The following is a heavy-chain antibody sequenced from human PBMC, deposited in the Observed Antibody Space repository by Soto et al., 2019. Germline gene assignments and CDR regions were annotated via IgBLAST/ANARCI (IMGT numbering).Heavy chain of an antibody. CDR1: GYTFTSYD. CDR3: ARGTPLRFLGYYYYYYMDV. Sequence: ASVKVSCKASGYTFTSYDINWVRQATGQGLEWMGWMNPNSGNTGYAQKFQGRVTMTRNTSISTAYMEMSSLRSEDTAVYYCARGTPLRFLGYYYYYYMDVWGKGTTVTVSS. V-gene: IGHV1-8*01. J-gene: IGHJ6*03. CDR2: MNPNSGNT. D-gene: IGHD3-3*01.